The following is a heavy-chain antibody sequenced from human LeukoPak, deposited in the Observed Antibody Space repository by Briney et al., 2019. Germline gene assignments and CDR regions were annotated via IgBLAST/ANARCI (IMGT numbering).Heavy chain of an antibody. CDR2: VEFGGAT. V-gene: IGHV4-39*07. Sequence: KSSETLSLTFTVSGGSISSISTGYYWDWIRQPPGKEVEWLGSVEFGGATHYNPSVESRLTVSIDTSRNQFFLRLTSVTAADTATYYCTSLRSGIYPVFDPWGQGILVSVSS. D-gene: IGHD1-26*01. CDR1: GGSISSISTGYY. CDR3: TSLRSGIYPVFDP. J-gene: IGHJ5*02.